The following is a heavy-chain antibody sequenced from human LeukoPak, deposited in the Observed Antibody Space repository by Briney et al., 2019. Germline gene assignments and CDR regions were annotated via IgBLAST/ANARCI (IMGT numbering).Heavy chain of an antibody. V-gene: IGHV3-23*01. Sequence: GGSLRLSCAASGFTFSSYEMNWVRQAPGKGLEWVSAISGSGGSTYYADSVKGRFTISRDNSKNTLYLQMNSLRAEDTVVYYCASDIVVVAATPSSGRDYWGQGTLVTVSS. D-gene: IGHD2-15*01. CDR2: ISGSGGST. CDR1: GFTFSSYE. J-gene: IGHJ4*02. CDR3: ASDIVVVAATPSSGRDY.